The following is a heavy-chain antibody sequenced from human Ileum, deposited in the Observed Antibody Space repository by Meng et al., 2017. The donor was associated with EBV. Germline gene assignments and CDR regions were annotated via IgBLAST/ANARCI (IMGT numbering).Heavy chain of an antibody. CDR3: ARYRLQNDYGDQLYYFDY. Sequence: QVQLQQWGAGLLKPSXXXXLTXXVXXWSFSGYYWSWIRQPPGKGLEWIGEINHSGSTNYNPSLKSRVNISLDTSKNQFSLKLSSVTAADTAVYYCARYRLQNDYGDQLYYFDYLGQGTLVTVSS. V-gene: IGHV4-34*01. CDR2: INHSGST. CDR1: XWSFSGYY. D-gene: IGHD4-17*01. J-gene: IGHJ4*02.